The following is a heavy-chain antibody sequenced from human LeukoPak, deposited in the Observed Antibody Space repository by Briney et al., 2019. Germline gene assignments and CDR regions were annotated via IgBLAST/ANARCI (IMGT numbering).Heavy chain of an antibody. Sequence: SESLSLTCAVYGGSFSGYYRSWIRQPPGKGLEWIGEINRSGSTNYNPSLKIRVTISVDTSKTQFSLKLSSVTAADTAVYYCARVSRGYSYGTFDYWGQGTLVTVSS. CDR2: INRSGST. J-gene: IGHJ4*02. D-gene: IGHD5-18*01. V-gene: IGHV4-34*01. CDR1: GGSFSGYY. CDR3: ARVSRGYSYGTFDY.